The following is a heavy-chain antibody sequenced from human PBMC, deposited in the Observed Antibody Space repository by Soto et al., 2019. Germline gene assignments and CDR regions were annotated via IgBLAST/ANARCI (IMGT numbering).Heavy chain of an antibody. D-gene: IGHD2-2*01. CDR3: ARPRDCSSNSCYGALDP. Sequence: SETLSLTCTVSGGSISSYYWSWIRQPPGKGLEWIGYIYYSGSTNYNPSLKSRVTISVDTSKNQFSLKLSSVTAADTAVYYCARPRDCSSNSCYGALDPWGQGPLGTVSS. CDR1: GGSISSYY. V-gene: IGHV4-59*08. J-gene: IGHJ5*02. CDR2: IYYSGST.